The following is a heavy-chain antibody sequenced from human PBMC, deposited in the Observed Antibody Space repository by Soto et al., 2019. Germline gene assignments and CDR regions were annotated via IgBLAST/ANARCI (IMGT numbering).Heavy chain of an antibody. CDR1: GDSVSSNSAA. Sequence: QVQLQQSGPGLVKPSQTLSVTCVISGDSVSSNSAAWNWIRQSPSRGLEWLGRTYYRSKWYSDYAASVESRITVNSDTSKNHVSLQLNSVTPEDTAVYYCARGEQYSGRIFDYWGQGTLVTVSS. J-gene: IGHJ4*02. V-gene: IGHV6-1*01. D-gene: IGHD1-26*01. CDR3: ARGEQYSGRIFDY. CDR2: TYYRSKWYS.